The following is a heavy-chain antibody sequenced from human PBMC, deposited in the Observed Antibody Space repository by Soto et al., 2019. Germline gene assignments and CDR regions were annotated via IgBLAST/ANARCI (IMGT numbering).Heavy chain of an antibody. Sequence: GGSLRLSCAASGFFFSTYAMNWVRQAPGKGLEWVSAISNNGYDTYYAESVRGRFTISRDNSINTMYLQMSRLRTEDTAVYYCAHPRGYGVFDAVDIWGQGTMVTVSS. CDR3: AHPRGYGVFDAVDI. D-gene: IGHD4-17*01. J-gene: IGHJ3*02. CDR1: GFFFSTYA. CDR2: ISNNGYDT. V-gene: IGHV3-23*01.